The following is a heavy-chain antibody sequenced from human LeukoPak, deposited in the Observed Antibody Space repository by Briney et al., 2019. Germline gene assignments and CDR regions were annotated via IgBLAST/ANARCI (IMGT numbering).Heavy chain of an antibody. Sequence: SETLSLTCTVSGGSISSSSYYWGWIRQPPGKGLEWIGSIYYGGSTYYNPSLKSRVTISVDTSKNQFSLKLSSVTAADTAVYYCARHFVGAAAGGNWFDPWGQGTLVTVSS. CDR1: GGSISSSSYY. J-gene: IGHJ5*02. D-gene: IGHD6-13*01. V-gene: IGHV4-39*01. CDR2: IYYGGST. CDR3: ARHFVGAAAGGNWFDP.